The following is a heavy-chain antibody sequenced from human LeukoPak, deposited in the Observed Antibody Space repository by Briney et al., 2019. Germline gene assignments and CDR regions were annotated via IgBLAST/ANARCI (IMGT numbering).Heavy chain of an antibody. V-gene: IGHV4-34*01. D-gene: IGHD3-22*01. CDR2: INHSGST. CDR3: ARTDHYYDSRTSCYFQH. Sequence: PSETLSLTCAVYGGSFSGYYWSWIRQPPGKGLEWIGEINHSGSTNYNPSLKSRVTISVDTSKNQFSLKLSSVTAADTAVYYCARTDHYYDSRTSCYFQHWGQGTLVTVSS. J-gene: IGHJ1*01. CDR1: GGSFSGYY.